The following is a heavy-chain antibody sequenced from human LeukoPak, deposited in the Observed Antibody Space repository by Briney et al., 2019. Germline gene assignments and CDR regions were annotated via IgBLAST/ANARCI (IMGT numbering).Heavy chain of an antibody. Sequence: SGPTLVKPTQALALTCSFSGFSRNTFGVGVGWIRQSPGKTLEWLALIYWDDDKRYSSSLRNRLTITRATSQNQVVLTMTYMDPADTATYYCAHRTPLTSFDFWGQGALVTVTS. J-gene: IGHJ4*02. CDR2: IYWDDDK. CDR1: GFSRNTFGVG. V-gene: IGHV2-5*02. D-gene: IGHD4-17*01. CDR3: AHRTPLTSFDF.